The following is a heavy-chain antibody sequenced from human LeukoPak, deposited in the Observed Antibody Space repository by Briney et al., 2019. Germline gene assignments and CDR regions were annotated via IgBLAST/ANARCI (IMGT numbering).Heavy chain of an antibody. D-gene: IGHD3-3*01. CDR1: GVSINNYY. CDR2: INHSGST. V-gene: IGHV4-34*01. J-gene: IGHJ6*02. Sequence: SETLSLTCTVSGVSINNYYWSWIRQPPGKGLEWIGEINHSGSTNYNPSLKSRVTISVDTSKNQFSLKLSSVTAADTAVYYCARGRKYYDFWSGYPDYYYYYGMDVWGQGTTVTVSS. CDR3: ARGRKYYDFWSGYPDYYYYYGMDV.